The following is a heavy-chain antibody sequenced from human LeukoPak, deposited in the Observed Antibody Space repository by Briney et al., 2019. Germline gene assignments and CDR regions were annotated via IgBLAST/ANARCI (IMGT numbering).Heavy chain of an antibody. CDR2: INPNSGNT. D-gene: IGHD3-10*01. CDR1: EYIFTTYE. V-gene: IGHV1-8*01. CDR3: ARDRENYYGLGSYYPSYYYMDV. Sequence: ASVKVSCKASEYIFTTYEINWVRQATGQGLEWMGWINPNSGNTVYAQKFQGRLTMTRNTSISTAYMELSSLRSEDTAVYYCARDRENYYGLGSYYPSYYYMDVWGKGTTVTISS. J-gene: IGHJ6*03.